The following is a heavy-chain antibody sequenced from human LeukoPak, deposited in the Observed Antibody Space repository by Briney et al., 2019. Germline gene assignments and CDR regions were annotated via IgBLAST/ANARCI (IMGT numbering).Heavy chain of an antibody. CDR3: ASGDGYLQPY. V-gene: IGHV3-53*01. Sequence: PGGSLRLSCAASGFSVSGKFMSWVRQAPGKGLEWVSIILYDGKIRYAGSVGGRFTIYRDDSENTLFLQMNSLRVDDTAVYFCASGDGYLQPYWGQGTLVTVSS. CDR2: ILYDGKI. D-gene: IGHD2-21*01. CDR1: GFSVSGKF. J-gene: IGHJ4*02.